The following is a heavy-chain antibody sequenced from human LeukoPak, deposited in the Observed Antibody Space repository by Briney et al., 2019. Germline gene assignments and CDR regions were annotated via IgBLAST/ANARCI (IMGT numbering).Heavy chain of an antibody. V-gene: IGHV3-15*07. CDR3: TTGIRGD. CDR2: IASKTDGGAT. Sequence: GGSLRLSCSASGLTVTNAWMNWVRQAPGEGLDWVGRIASKTDGGATDYAAPVKGRFTISRDDSKNTLNLQMSSLKTEDTAVYYCTTGIRGDWGQGTLVTVSS. J-gene: IGHJ4*02. D-gene: IGHD3-10*01. CDR1: GLTVTNAW.